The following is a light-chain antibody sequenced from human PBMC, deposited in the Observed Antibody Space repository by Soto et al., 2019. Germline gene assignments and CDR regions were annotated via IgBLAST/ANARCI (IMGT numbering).Light chain of an antibody. CDR2: KAS. CDR3: QRYNSYPRT. V-gene: IGKV1-5*03. Sequence: DIQMTQSPSTLSASVGDRVTITCRASQSISSWLAWYQQKPGKAPKLLIYKASSLESGVPSRFSGSGSGTEFTLTIRSLQPDDFASYYCQRYNSYPRTFGQGTKVEIK. J-gene: IGKJ1*01. CDR1: QSISSW.